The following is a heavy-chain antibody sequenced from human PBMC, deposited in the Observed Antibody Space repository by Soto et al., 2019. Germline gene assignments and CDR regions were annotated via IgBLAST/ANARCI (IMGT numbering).Heavy chain of an antibody. J-gene: IGHJ4*02. CDR1: GFTFSTYA. CDR2: ISGSGTNI. CDR3: AKDGFGGASDY. V-gene: IGHV3-23*01. Sequence: EVQLLESGGGFTQPGGSLRLSCAASGFTFSTYAMHWVRQAPGRGLEWVSTISGSGTNIYYADSVLGRFTISRDNSQNTMFPQMTSLRVDDAATYYCAKDGFGGASDYWGQVTQVTVSS. D-gene: IGHD3-3*01.